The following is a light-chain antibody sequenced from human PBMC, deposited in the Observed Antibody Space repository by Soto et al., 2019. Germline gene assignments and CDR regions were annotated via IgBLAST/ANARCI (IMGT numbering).Light chain of an antibody. Sequence: DIQMTQSPSFVSASVGDRVTITCRASQGIGTWLVWYQQKPGKAPKFLIYAASTLQSGVPSRFSGSGSGTDFTLTISSLQPEDFASYYCQQANSFPLSFGGGTKVEIK. CDR2: AAS. J-gene: IGKJ4*01. CDR3: QQANSFPLS. V-gene: IGKV1-12*01. CDR1: QGIGTW.